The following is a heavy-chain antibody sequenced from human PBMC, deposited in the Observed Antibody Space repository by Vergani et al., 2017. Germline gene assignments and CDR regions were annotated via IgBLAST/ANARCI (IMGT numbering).Heavy chain of an antibody. Sequence: QVQLQESGPGLVKPSQTLSLTCTVSGGSISSGDYYWSWIRQPPGKGLEWIGYIYYSGSTYYNPSLKSRVTISVDTSKNQFSLKLSSVPAADTALYYCARDDGITMVRGGIEPWGQGTLVTVSS. V-gene: IGHV4-30-4*01. CDR1: GGSISSGDYY. J-gene: IGHJ5*02. CDR3: ARDDGITMVRGGIEP. D-gene: IGHD3-10*01. CDR2: IYYSGST.